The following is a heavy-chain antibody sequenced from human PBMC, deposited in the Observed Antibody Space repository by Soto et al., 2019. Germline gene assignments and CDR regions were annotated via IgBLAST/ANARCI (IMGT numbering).Heavy chain of an antibody. D-gene: IGHD1-1*01. CDR2: IYYSGST. CDR3: ARLSPGTIVVDY. Sequence: KTSETLSLTCTVSGGSISSYYWSWIRQPPGKGLEWIGYIYYSGSTNYSPSLKSRVTISVDTSKNQFSLKLSSVTAADTAVYYCARLSPGTIVVDYWGQGTLVTVSS. CDR1: GGSISSYY. V-gene: IGHV4-59*08. J-gene: IGHJ4*02.